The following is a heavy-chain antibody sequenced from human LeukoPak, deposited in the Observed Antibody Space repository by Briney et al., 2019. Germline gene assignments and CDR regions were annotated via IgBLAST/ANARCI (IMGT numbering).Heavy chain of an antibody. CDR1: GFTFDDYA. V-gene: IGHV3-9*01. Sequence: PGRSLRLSCAASGFTFDDYAMHWVRQAPGKGLEWVSGTSWNSGSIGYADSVKGRFTISRDNAKNSPYLQMNSLRAEDTALYYCAKDYDSSGQRRYFDYWGQGTLVTVSS. CDR3: AKDYDSSGQRRYFDY. CDR2: TSWNSGSI. D-gene: IGHD3-22*01. J-gene: IGHJ4*02.